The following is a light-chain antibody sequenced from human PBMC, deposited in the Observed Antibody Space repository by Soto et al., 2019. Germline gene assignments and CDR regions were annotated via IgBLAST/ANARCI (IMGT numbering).Light chain of an antibody. Sequence: DVQMTQPPSTLSASVGDRVTTTCPASQNIISWLARYQQKSGKAPKLLIYDASTLESGVPSRFIGAGSGTEFTLTTSSLQPDDYATDYCEQYYSYWTCGEGTTVVIK. V-gene: IGKV1-5*01. CDR1: QNIISW. CDR3: EQYYSYWT. CDR2: DAS. J-gene: IGKJ1*01.